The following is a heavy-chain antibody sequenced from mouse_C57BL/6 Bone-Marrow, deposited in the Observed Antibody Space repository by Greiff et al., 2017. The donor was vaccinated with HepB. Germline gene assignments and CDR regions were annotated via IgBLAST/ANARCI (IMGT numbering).Heavy chain of an antibody. J-gene: IGHJ3*01. Sequence: VQLQQPGAELVMPGASVKLSCKASGYTFTSYWMHWVKQRPGQGLEWIGEIDPSDSYTNYNQKFKGKSTLTVDKSSSTAYMQLSSLTSEDSAVYYCARRSSGYVLAYWGRGTGVTVSA. V-gene: IGHV1-69*01. CDR3: ARRSSGYVLAY. CDR1: GYTFTSYW. D-gene: IGHD3-2*02. CDR2: IDPSDSYT.